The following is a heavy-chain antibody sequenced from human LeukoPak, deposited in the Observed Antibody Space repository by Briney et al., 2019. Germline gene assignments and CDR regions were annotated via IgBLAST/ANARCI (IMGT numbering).Heavy chain of an antibody. Sequence: GESPKISCKGSGYSFTNYWIGWVRQMPGKGLEWMGIIYPGDSNTRYSPSFQGQVTLSADKSISTGYLQRSSLKASDTAMYYCAVTYYYASSGYYPYYLDYWGQGTLVTVSS. CDR3: AVTYYYASSGYYPYYLDY. V-gene: IGHV5-51*01. CDR1: GYSFTNYW. CDR2: IYPGDSNT. J-gene: IGHJ4*02. D-gene: IGHD3-22*01.